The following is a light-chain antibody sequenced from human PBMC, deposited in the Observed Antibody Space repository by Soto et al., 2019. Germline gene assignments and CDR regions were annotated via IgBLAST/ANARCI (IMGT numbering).Light chain of an antibody. CDR2: KDT. CDR3: SSYAASNNFYFV. V-gene: IGLV2-8*01. J-gene: IGLJ3*02. CDR1: SSDGGGYNY. Sequence: QSVLTQPPSASGSPGQSVTISCTRTSSDGGGYNYVSWYQQYPGRAPKLMIYKDTKRPSGVPDRFSGSKSGNTASRTVSGLQAEDEADYYCSSYAASNNFYFVFGGGTKLTVL.